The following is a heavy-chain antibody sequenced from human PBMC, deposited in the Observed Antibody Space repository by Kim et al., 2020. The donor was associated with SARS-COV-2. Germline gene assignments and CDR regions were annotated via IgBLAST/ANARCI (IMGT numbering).Heavy chain of an antibody. CDR2: INPSGGST. CDR1: GYTFTDYY. J-gene: IGHJ4*02. Sequence: ASVKVSCKTSGYTFTDYYMHWVRQAPGQGLEWMGIINPSGGSTTYAQKFQGRVTMTGDTSTSTVYMELSSLRSEDTAVFYCARGEWEDYHIDYWGQGTLVTVSS. D-gene: IGHD4-17*01. CDR3: ARGEWEDYHIDY. V-gene: IGHV1-46*01.